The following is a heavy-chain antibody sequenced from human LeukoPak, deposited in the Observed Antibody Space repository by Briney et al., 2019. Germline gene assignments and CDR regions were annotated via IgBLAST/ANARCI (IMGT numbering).Heavy chain of an antibody. J-gene: IGHJ4*02. CDR2: ISCRGGN. V-gene: IGHV4-39*01. Sequence: PSETLSLTCTVSGASISTSSYCWGWIRQPPGKGLEWIGTISCRGGNYYNPSLQTRVTTSVDTSSNQFSLKLSSVTAPDTAGYYCARRNYPYYFDYWGRGTLVTVSS. CDR1: GASISTSSYC. D-gene: IGHD4-11*01. CDR3: ARRNYPYYFDY.